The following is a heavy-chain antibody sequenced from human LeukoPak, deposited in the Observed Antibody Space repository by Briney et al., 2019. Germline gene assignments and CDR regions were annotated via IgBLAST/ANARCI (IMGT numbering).Heavy chain of an antibody. D-gene: IGHD6-25*01. CDR3: AKDRGSNGHRALDY. J-gene: IGHJ4*02. Sequence: PGGSLRLSCAASGLTLRNYGVHWVRQAPGKGLEWVAVTSSDGGNQYYVDSVKGRFTISRDNSKNTLYLQLNSLRAEDTAVYYCAKDRGSNGHRALDYWGQGTLVIVSS. CDR1: GLTLRNYG. V-gene: IGHV3-30*18. CDR2: TSSDGGNQ.